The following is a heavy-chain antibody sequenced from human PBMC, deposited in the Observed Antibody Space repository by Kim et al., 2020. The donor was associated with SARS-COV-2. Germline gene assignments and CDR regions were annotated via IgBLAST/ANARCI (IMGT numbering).Heavy chain of an antibody. Sequence: SETLSLTCAVYGGSFSGYYWSWIRQPPGKGLEWIGEINHSGSTNYNPSLKSRVTISVDTSKNQFSLKLSSVTAADTAVYYCARGQTIGNWFDLWGQGTL. CDR3: ARGQTIGNWFDL. CDR2: INHSGST. V-gene: IGHV4-34*01. J-gene: IGHJ5*02. CDR1: GGSFSGYY.